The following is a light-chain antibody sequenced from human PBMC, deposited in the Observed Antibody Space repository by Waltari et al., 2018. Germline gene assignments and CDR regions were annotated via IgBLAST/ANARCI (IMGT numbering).Light chain of an antibody. CDR2: DVS. CDR3: SSYTTNRHYV. Sequence: QSDLTQPASVSGSPGQSITISCTGTNSDVGAYDYAPWYQQYPGKAPKLVIFDVSSRPSGASGRFSGSKSGNTASLIISHLQAEDEADYYCSSYTTNRHYVFGAGTKVTVL. CDR1: NSDVGAYDY. J-gene: IGLJ1*01. V-gene: IGLV2-14*01.